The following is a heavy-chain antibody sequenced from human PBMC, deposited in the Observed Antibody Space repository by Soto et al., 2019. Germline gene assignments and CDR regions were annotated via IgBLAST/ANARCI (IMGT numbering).Heavy chain of an antibody. D-gene: IGHD2-15*01. J-gene: IGHJ4*02. CDR3: ARSPRRVGGKWYPDY. Sequence: QVQLQESGPGLVKPSGTLTLTCAVSGDSFSGPNWWTWVRQPPGKGLEWIGDILQTGHTDYSPSLSSRLTISIDTSKREFSLNLTSVTATDTAVYYCARSPRRVGGKWYPDYWGQGALVTVSS. V-gene: IGHV4-4*02. CDR1: GDSFSGPNW. CDR2: ILQTGHT.